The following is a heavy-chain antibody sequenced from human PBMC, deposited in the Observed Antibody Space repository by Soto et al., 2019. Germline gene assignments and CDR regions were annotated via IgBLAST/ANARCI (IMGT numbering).Heavy chain of an antibody. CDR3: ARYLSNWGSSYYFDY. D-gene: IGHD7-27*01. Sequence: QLQLQESGPGLVKPSETLSLTCTVSGGSISSSSYYWGWIRQPPGKGLEWIGSIYYSGSTYYNPSLKSRVTISVDTSKNQFSLKLSSVTAADTAVYYCARYLSNWGSSYYFDYWGQGTLVTVSS. CDR1: GGSISSSSYY. V-gene: IGHV4-39*01. CDR2: IYYSGST. J-gene: IGHJ4*02.